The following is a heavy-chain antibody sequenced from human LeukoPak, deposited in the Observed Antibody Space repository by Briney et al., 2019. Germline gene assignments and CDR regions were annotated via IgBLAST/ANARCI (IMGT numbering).Heavy chain of an antibody. J-gene: IGHJ4*02. Sequence: PLASVKVSCKASGFTFTSSAMQWVRQARGQRLEWIGWIVVGSGNTNYAQKFQERVTITRDVSTSTAYMELSSLRSEDAAVYYCAASTMARGVINGPPDYWGQGTLVTVSS. D-gene: IGHD3-10*01. CDR1: GFTFTSSA. CDR2: IVVGSGNT. CDR3: AASTMARGVINGPPDY. V-gene: IGHV1-58*02.